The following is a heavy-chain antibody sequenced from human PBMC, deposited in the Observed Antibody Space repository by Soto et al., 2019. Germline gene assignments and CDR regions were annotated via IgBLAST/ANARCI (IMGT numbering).Heavy chain of an antibody. V-gene: IGHV1-69*13. CDR1: GGTFSSYA. CDR2: IIPIFGTA. D-gene: IGHD6-19*01. CDR3: ARDKIGASGWYSGFYYFDY. Sequence: SVKVSCKASGGTFSSYAISWVRQAPGQGLEWMGGIIPIFGTANYAQKFQGRVTITADESTSTAYMELSSLRSEDTAVYYCARDKIGASGWYSGFYYFDYWGQGTLVPVSS. J-gene: IGHJ4*02.